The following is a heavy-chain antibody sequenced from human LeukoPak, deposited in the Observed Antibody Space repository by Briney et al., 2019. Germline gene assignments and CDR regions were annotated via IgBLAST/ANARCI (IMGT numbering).Heavy chain of an antibody. CDR2: ISSSSSYI. V-gene: IGHV3-21*01. D-gene: IGHD3-16*02. Sequence: GGSLRLSCAASGFTFSSYSMKWVRQDPGKGLEWVSSISSSSSYIYYADSVKGRFTISRDNAKNSLYLQMNSLRAEDTAVYYCARDNTMYYDYVWGSYPDYWGQGTLVTVSS. CDR3: ARDNTMYYDYVWGSYPDY. CDR1: GFTFSSYS. J-gene: IGHJ4*02.